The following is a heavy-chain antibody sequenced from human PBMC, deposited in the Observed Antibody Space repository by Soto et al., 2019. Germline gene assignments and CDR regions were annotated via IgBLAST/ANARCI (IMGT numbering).Heavy chain of an antibody. V-gene: IGHV3-21*01. CDR3: AREETRWPLAFGLDV. J-gene: IGHJ6*02. CDR1: GFPFTTYS. D-gene: IGHD2-15*01. CDR2: ISTRSDT. Sequence: EVQLVESGGGLVKPGGSLRLSCAASGFPFTTYSMNWVRQAPGKGLEWVSSISTRSDTYYADSVKGRFTISRDNANYSVSLQMNSLRAEDTAVYYWAREETRWPLAFGLDVWGQGTTVTVSS.